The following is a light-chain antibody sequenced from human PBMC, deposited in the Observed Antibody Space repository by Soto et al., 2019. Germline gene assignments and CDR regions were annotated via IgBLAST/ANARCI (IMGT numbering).Light chain of an antibody. CDR2: DAS. Sequence: EIVLTQSPATLSFSPGERATRACRSSQSLGIYLAWYQQKFGQAPRLLIYDASNRATGIPARFSGSGSGTDFTLTITSLEPEDFAVYYCQQRSNWPGITFGQGTRLEIK. CDR3: QQRSNWPGIT. V-gene: IGKV3-11*01. J-gene: IGKJ5*01. CDR1: QSLGIY.